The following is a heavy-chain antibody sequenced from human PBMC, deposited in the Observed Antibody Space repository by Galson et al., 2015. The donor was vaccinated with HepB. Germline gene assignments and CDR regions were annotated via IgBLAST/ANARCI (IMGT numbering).Heavy chain of an antibody. J-gene: IGHJ6*02. CDR2: ISAYNGNT. CDR1: GYTLTSYG. CDR3: ARAPGSWYFYYGMDV. Sequence: SVKVSCKASGYTLTSYGISWVRQAPGQGLEWMGWISAYNGNTNYAQKLQGRVTMTTDTSTSTAYMELRSLRSDDTAVYYCARAPGSWYFYYGMDVWGQGTTVTVSS. V-gene: IGHV1-18*01. D-gene: IGHD6-13*01.